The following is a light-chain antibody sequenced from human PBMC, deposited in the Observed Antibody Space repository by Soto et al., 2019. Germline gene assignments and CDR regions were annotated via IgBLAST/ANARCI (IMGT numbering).Light chain of an antibody. CDR3: QSYYNRRSCPYV. J-gene: IGLJ1*01. CDR1: SSNIGAGYD. V-gene: IGLV1-40*01. Sequence: QSVLTQPPSVSGAPGQRVTISCTGSSSNIGAGYDVHWYQQLPGTAPKLLIYGNSNRPSGVPDRFSGSKSGTSASLAITGLQAEAEDDDYCQSYYNRRSCPYVFGTGTKLTVL. CDR2: GNS.